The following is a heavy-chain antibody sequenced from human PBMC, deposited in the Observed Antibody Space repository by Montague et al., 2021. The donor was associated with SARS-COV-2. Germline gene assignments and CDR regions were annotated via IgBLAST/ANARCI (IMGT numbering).Heavy chain of an antibody. V-gene: IGHV4-59*01. CDR1: GGSISSYY. D-gene: IGHD3-16*01. CDR3: ARDGGRRAFDV. CDR2: VYYTGNT. J-gene: IGHJ3*01. Sequence: SETLSLTCTVSGGSISSYYWSWIRQPPGKGLEWIGNVYYTGNTHYNPSLNSRVTISVDRSKNQYSLKLSSVTGADTAVYYCARDGGRRAFDVWGQGTMVTVSS.